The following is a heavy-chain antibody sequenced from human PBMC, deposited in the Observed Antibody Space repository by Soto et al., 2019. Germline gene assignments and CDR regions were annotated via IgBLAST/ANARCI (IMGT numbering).Heavy chain of an antibody. J-gene: IGHJ4*02. CDR3: ARGSFVLRYFD. D-gene: IGHD3-9*01. CDR2: ISSSSSYI. V-gene: IGHV3-21*01. CDR1: GFTFSSYS. Sequence: EVQLVESGGGLVKPGGSLRLSCAASGFTFSSYSMNWVRQAPGKGLEWVSSISSSSSYIYYADSVKGRFTISRDNAKNSLYLQMNSLSAEDTAVYYCARGSFVLRYFDWGQGTLVTVSS.